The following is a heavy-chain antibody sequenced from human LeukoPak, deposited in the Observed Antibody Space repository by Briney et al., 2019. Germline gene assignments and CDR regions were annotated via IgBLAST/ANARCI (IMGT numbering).Heavy chain of an antibody. D-gene: IGHD5-18*01. CDR1: GFSFSSYW. J-gene: IGHJ4*02. Sequence: GGSLRLSCAASGFSFSSYWMTWVRQAPGKGLEWVANIKQDGSEKYYVDSVKGRFTISRENAKNSLYLQMNSLRAGDTAVYYCARGQYSYGFDYWGQGTLVTVSS. CDR3: ARGQYSYGFDY. V-gene: IGHV3-7*01. CDR2: IKQDGSEK.